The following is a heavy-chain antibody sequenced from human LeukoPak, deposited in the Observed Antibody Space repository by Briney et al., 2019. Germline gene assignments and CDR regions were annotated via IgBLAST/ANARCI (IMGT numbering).Heavy chain of an antibody. Sequence: SQTLSLTCAISGDSVSSNSAAWNWLRQSPSRGLEWLGRTYYRSQWYHDYAVSVKSRITINPDTSKSQFSLQLNSVTPEDTAVYYCAKTISSFTSRDAFDIWGQGTMVTVSS. D-gene: IGHD6-19*01. J-gene: IGHJ3*02. V-gene: IGHV6-1*01. CDR3: AKTISSFTSRDAFDI. CDR2: TYYRSQWYH. CDR1: GDSVSSNSAA.